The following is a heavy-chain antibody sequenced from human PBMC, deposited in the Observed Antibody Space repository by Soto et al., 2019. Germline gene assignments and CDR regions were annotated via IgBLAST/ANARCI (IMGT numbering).Heavy chain of an antibody. J-gene: IGHJ5*02. CDR1: GYTFTGYY. Sequence: ASGKVSCKASGYTFTGYYMHWVRQAPGQGLEWMGWINPNSGGTDYAQKFQGRVTMTRDTSISTAYMELSRLRSDDTAVYYCAGGDLSGSDDNRFDPWGQGTPVTVSS. D-gene: IGHD1-26*01. CDR2: INPNSGGT. CDR3: AGGDLSGSDDNRFDP. V-gene: IGHV1-2*02.